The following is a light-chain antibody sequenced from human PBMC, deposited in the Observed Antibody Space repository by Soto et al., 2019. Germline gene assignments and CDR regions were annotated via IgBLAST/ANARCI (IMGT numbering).Light chain of an antibody. CDR2: GAS. CDR1: QSVSSSQ. V-gene: IGKV3-20*01. CDR3: QQYATSPHT. J-gene: IGKJ2*01. Sequence: EIVLTQSPGTLSLSPGESATLSCRASQSVSSSQVAWYQQKPGQAPRLLIYGASSRATGFPYRFSGVGSETDFTLTISRLEPEDFAVYYCQQYATSPHTFGQGTKLEIK.